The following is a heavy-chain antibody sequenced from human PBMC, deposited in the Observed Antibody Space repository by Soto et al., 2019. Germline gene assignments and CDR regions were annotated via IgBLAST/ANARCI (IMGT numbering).Heavy chain of an antibody. D-gene: IGHD3-10*01. CDR2: IYYSGST. CDR3: ARVRVIITMVRGVIPRGMDV. Sequence: SETLSLTCTVSGGSISSGGYYWSWIRQHPGKGLEWIGYIYYSGSTYYNPSLKSRVTISVDTSKNQFSLKLSSVTAADTAVYYCARVRVIITMVRGVIPRGMDVWGQGTTVTVSS. J-gene: IGHJ6*02. V-gene: IGHV4-31*03. CDR1: GGSISSGGYY.